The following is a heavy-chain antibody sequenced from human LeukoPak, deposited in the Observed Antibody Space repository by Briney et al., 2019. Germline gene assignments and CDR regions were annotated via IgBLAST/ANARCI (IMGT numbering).Heavy chain of an antibody. J-gene: IGHJ3*02. V-gene: IGHV4-39*07. CDR3: ARDMGHYYDSSGYISSCALDI. CDR1: GGSISSSSYY. D-gene: IGHD3-22*01. Sequence: SETLSLTCTVSGGSISSSSYYWGWIRQPPGKGLEWIGSIYYSGITYYNPSLKSRFTISVDTSKNQFSLKLSSVTAADTAVYYCARDMGHYYDSSGYISSCALDIWGQGTMVTVSS. CDR2: IYYSGIT.